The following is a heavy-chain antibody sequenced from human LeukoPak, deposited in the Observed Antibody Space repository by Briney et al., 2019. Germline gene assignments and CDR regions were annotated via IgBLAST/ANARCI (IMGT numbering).Heavy chain of an antibody. Sequence: SETLSLTCTASGGSISSGGYYWSWIRQHPGTGLEWIGYIYYSGSTYYNPSLKSRVTISVDTSKNQFSLKLRSVTAADTAVYYCASSVLRFPNFDYWGQGTLVTVSS. CDR1: GGSISSGGYY. CDR3: ASSVLRFPNFDY. J-gene: IGHJ4*02. V-gene: IGHV4-31*03. CDR2: IYYSGST. D-gene: IGHD3-3*01.